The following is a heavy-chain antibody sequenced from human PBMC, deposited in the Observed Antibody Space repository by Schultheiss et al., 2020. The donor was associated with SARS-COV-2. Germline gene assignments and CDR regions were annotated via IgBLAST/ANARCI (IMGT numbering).Heavy chain of an antibody. CDR1: GGSISRGGNS. D-gene: IGHD3-10*01. CDR2: IYHSGSI. Sequence: SETLSLTCVVSGGSISRGGNSWSWIRQPPGKGLEWMGYIYHSGSIYYNPSLKSRVTISIDTSKNQFSLKLSSVTAADTAVYYCARDGYSYGYPPTLIRGVLTYWGQGTLVTVSS. CDR3: ARDGYSYGYPPTLIRGVLTY. V-gene: IGHV4-30-2*05. J-gene: IGHJ4*02.